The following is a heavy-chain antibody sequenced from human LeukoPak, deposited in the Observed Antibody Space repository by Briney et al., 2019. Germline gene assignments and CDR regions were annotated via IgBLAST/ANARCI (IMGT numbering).Heavy chain of an antibody. D-gene: IGHD5-18*01. CDR1: GFTFDDYA. Sequence: GGSLRLSCAASGFTFDDYAMHWVRQAPGKGLEWVSGISWNSGSIGYADSVKSRFTISRDNAKNSLYPQMNSLRAEDTAVYYCARDTAMVPILDYWGQGTLVTVSS. CDR2: ISWNSGSI. CDR3: ARDTAMVPILDY. J-gene: IGHJ4*02. V-gene: IGHV3-9*01.